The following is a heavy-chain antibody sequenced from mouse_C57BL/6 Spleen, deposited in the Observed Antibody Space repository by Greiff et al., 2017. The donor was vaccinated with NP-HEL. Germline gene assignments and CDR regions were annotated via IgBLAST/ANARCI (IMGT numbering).Heavy chain of an antibody. V-gene: IGHV1-80*01. J-gene: IGHJ4*01. CDR2: IYPGDGDT. CDR1: GYAFSSYW. Sequence: QVQLQQSGAELVKPGASVKISCKASGYAFSSYWMNWVKQRPGKGLEWIGQIYPGDGDTNYNGTLKGKATLTADKASSTAYMQLSRLTSEDSAVYFCARLLRSSYAMDYWGQGTSVTVSS. CDR3: ARLLRSSYAMDY. D-gene: IGHD1-1*01.